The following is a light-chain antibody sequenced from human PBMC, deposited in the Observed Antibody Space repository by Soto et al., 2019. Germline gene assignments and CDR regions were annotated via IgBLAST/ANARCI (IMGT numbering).Light chain of an antibody. Sequence: QSVLTQPPSASGTPGQRVTISCSGSSSNIGSNTVNWYQQLPGTAPKLLIYSNNQRPSGVPDRFPGSKSGTSASLAISGLQSEDEADYYCAAWDDSLNGYVFGTGTKLTVL. V-gene: IGLV1-44*01. CDR3: AAWDDSLNGYV. CDR1: SSNIGSNT. J-gene: IGLJ1*01. CDR2: SNN.